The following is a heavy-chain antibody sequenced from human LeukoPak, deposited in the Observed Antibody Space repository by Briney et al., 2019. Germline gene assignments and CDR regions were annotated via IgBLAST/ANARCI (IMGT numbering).Heavy chain of an antibody. CDR1: GGSISSYY. J-gene: IGHJ4*02. CDR2: IYYSGST. D-gene: IGHD2-2*01. Sequence: SETLSLTCSVSGGSISSYYWSWIRQPPGKGLEWIGYIYYSGSTNYNPSLKSRVTISVDTSKNQFSLKLSSVTAADTAVYYCATFAPAAFSFDYWGQGTLVTVSS. V-gene: IGHV4-59*08. CDR3: ATFAPAAFSFDY.